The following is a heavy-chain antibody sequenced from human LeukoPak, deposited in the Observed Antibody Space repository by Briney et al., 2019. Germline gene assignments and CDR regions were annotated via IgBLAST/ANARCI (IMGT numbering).Heavy chain of an antibody. CDR3: VKWENGGQNYGVFDY. J-gene: IGHJ4*02. D-gene: IGHD3-10*01. CDR2: IRSDGTNT. V-gene: IGHV3-30*02. Sequence: PGGSLRLSCVASGFNLSDNDLHWARQAPGKGLEWVAFIRSDGTNTYYADSVKGRLTISRDNSKNTLYLQMNILRAEDTAVYYCVKWENGGQNYGVFDYWGQGTLATVSS. CDR1: GFNLSDND.